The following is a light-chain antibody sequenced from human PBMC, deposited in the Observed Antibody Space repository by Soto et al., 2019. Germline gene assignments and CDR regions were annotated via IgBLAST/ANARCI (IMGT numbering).Light chain of an antibody. CDR3: YSYAASRTLI. V-gene: IGLV2-23*02. Sequence: QSVLTQPASVSGSPGQSITISCTGTSSDVGNYIHVSWYQHHPGKVPKLIIYDITKRPSGISSRFSGSRSGNTASLTISGLQAEDEADYYCYSYAASRTLIFGGGTKLTVL. J-gene: IGLJ2*01. CDR2: DIT. CDR1: SSDVGNYIH.